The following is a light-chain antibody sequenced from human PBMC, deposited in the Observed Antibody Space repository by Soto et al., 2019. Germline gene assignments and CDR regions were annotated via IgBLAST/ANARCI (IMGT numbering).Light chain of an antibody. V-gene: IGKV3-11*01. CDR3: HQRQSWPRT. J-gene: IGKJ1*01. Sequence: EIELTQSPATLSSFPGDRVTLSCRASQYINTRLAWYQHRPGQAPRLLIYQTSIRAAGIPARFSASGSGSDLTLTISDVQSEDFALYYCHQRQSWPRTFGQGTKVDIK. CDR1: QYINTR. CDR2: QTS.